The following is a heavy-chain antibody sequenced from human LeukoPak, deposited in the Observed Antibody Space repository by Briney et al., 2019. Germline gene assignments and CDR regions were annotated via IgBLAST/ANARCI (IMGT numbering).Heavy chain of an antibody. CDR3: ARGFDWLEYYFDY. CDR1: GYPFTGYY. J-gene: IGHJ4*02. CDR2: INPNSGGT. D-gene: IGHD3-9*01. Sequence: ASVKVSCKASGYPFTGYYMHWVRQAPGQGLEWMGWINPNSGGTDYARKFQGRVTMTRDTSISTAYMDLNRLRSDDTAVYYCARGFDWLEYYFDYWGQGTLVTVSS. V-gene: IGHV1-2*02.